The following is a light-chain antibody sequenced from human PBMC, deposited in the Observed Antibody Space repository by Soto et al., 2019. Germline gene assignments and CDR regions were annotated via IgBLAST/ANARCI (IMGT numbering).Light chain of an antibody. V-gene: IGLV2-14*01. CDR1: SSDVGDDNY. CDR2: EVS. J-gene: IGLJ3*02. Sequence: QSALTQPASVSGSPGQSITISCTGTSSDVGDDNYVSWYQQHPGKAPKLMIYEVSHRLSGVSNRFSGSKSGYTASLTISGLQDEDEADYYCSSYVSNSIVVFGGGTQLTVL. CDR3: SSYVSNSIVV.